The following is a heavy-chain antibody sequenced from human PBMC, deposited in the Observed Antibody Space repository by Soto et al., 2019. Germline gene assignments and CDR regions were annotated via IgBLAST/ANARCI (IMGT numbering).Heavy chain of an antibody. CDR1: GGSISSYY. CDR2: IYYSGST. CDR3: AVGSSVFYYSY. J-gene: IGHJ4*02. Sequence: SETLSLTCTLSGGSISSYYWGWIRQPPGKGREWIGSIYYSGSTYHNPPLKSRVTISKDTSKNQFSLKLSSVTAADTAVFYCAVGSSVFYYSYWGQGIQVTVCS. V-gene: IGHV4-39*01. D-gene: IGHD1-26*01.